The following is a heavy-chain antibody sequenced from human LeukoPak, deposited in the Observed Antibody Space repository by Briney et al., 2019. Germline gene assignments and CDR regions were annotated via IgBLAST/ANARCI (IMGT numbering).Heavy chain of an antibody. CDR2: IYYSGST. CDR3: ARVGDTAMVHYYYYYMDV. Sequence: SQTLSLTCTVSGGSISSGGYYWSWIRQHPGKGLEWIGYIYYSGSTYYNPSLKSRVTISVDTSKNQFSLKLSSVTAADTAVYYCARVGDTAMVHYYYYYMDVWGKGTTVTVSS. CDR1: GGSISSGGYY. J-gene: IGHJ6*03. D-gene: IGHD5-18*01. V-gene: IGHV4-31*03.